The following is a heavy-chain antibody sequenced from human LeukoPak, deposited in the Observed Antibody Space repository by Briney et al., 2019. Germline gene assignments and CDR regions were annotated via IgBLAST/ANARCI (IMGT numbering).Heavy chain of an antibody. D-gene: IGHD2-2*01. CDR1: GGTFSSYA. V-gene: IGHV1-69*04. CDR2: IIPTLGIA. CDR3: ARDLGCSSTSCQYGMDV. J-gene: IGHJ6*02. Sequence: ASVKVSCKASGGTFSSYAISWVRQAPGQGLEWMGRIIPTLGIANYAQKFQGRVTITADKSTSTAYMELSSLRSEDTAVYYCARDLGCSSTSCQYGMDVWGQGTTVTVSS.